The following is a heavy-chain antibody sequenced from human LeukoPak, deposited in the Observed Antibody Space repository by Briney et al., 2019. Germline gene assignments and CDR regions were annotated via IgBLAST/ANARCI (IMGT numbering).Heavy chain of an antibody. V-gene: IGHV4-59*01. CDR1: GGSISSYY. CDR3: ARVIRSSTSCYPDY. D-gene: IGHD2-2*01. CDR2: IYYSGST. J-gene: IGHJ4*02. Sequence: SETLYLTCTVSGGSISSYYWSWIRQPPGKGLEWIGYIYYSGSTNYNPSLKSRVTISVDTSKNQFSLKLSSVTAADTAVYYCARVIRSSTSCYPDYWGQGTLVTVSS.